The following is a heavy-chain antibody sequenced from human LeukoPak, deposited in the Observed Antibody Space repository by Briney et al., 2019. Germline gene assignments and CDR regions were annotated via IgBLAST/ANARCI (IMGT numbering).Heavy chain of an antibody. CDR2: ISDSGSST. CDR1: GFIFSDFA. V-gene: IGHV3-23*01. J-gene: IGHJ4*02. CDR3: VKVATLDD. Sequence: GGSLRLSCAASGFIFSDFAMSWVRQAPGKGLEWVSGISDSGSSTYYADSVKGRFTISRDNSKNTLYLEMNSLRAEDAALYYCVKVATLDDWGQGTLVTVSS. D-gene: IGHD2-15*01.